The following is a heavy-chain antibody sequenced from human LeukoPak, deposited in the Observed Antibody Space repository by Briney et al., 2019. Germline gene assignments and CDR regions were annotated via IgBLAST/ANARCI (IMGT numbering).Heavy chain of an antibody. CDR3: AREFIVRGVIITIDYYYGMDV. J-gene: IGHJ6*02. Sequence: SETLSLTCTVSGGSISSYYWSWIRQPAGKGLEWIGRIYTSGSTNYNPSLKSRVTMSVDTSKNQFSLKLSSVTAADTAVYYCAREFIVRGVIITIDYYYGMDVWGQGTTVTVSS. V-gene: IGHV4-4*07. CDR1: GGSISSYY. CDR2: IYTSGST. D-gene: IGHD3-10*01.